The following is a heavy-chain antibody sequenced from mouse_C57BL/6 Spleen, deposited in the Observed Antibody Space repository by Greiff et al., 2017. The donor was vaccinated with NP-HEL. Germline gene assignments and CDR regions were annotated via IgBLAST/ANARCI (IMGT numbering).Heavy chain of an antibody. D-gene: IGHD2-5*01. J-gene: IGHJ1*03. CDR1: GYTFTSYW. V-gene: IGHV1-59*01. CDR2: IDPSDSYT. Sequence: VQLQQPGAELVRPGTSVKLSCKASGYTFTSYWMHWVKQRPGQGLEWIGEIDPSDSYTNYNQKFKGKSTLTVDTSSSTAYMQLSSLTSEDSAVYYCARGDYSNLYFDVWGTGTTVTVSS. CDR3: ARGDYSNLYFDV.